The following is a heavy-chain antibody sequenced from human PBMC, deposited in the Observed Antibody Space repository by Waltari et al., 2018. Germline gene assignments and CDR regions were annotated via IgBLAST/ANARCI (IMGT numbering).Heavy chain of an antibody. Sequence: EGQLVESGGGWVQPGRSLRLSCQGSGFTFSDYDLSWVRQAPGKGLEWVAFIRSKPYGETTEYAASVRGRFTISRDDSENFAYLEMNSLKSEDTALYYCTSGRWLANFDDWSQGALVTVSS. CDR2: IRSKPYGETT. CDR3: TSGRWLANFDD. J-gene: IGHJ4*02. CDR1: GFTFSDYD. D-gene: IGHD6-19*01. V-gene: IGHV3-49*04.